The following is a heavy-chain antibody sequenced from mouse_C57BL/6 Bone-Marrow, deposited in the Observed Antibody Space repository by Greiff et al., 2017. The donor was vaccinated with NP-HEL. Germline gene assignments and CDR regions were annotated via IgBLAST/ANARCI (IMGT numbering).Heavy chain of an antibody. V-gene: IGHV1-26*01. CDR2: INPNNGGT. Sequence: VQLQQSGPELVKPGASVKISCKASGYTFTDYYMNWVKQSHGKSLEWIGDINPNNGGTSYNQKFKGKATLTVDKSSSTAYMELRSLTSEDSAVYYCARRGYGNYVDYYAMDYWGQGTSVTVSS. CDR1: GYTFTDYY. CDR3: ARRGYGNYVDYYAMDY. D-gene: IGHD2-10*02. J-gene: IGHJ4*01.